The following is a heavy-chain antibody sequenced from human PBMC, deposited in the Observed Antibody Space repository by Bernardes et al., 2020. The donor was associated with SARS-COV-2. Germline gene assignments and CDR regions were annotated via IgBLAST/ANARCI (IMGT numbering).Heavy chain of an antibody. V-gene: IGHV1-2*04. Sequence: ASVKVSCKASGYTFTGYYMHWVRQAPGQGLEWMEWINPNSGGTNYAQKFQGWVTMTRDTSISTAYMELSRLRSDDTAVYYCARSPTDYCSGGSCYRDAFDIWGQGTMVTVSS. CDR3: ARSPTDYCSGGSCYRDAFDI. CDR1: GYTFTGYY. D-gene: IGHD2-15*01. CDR2: INPNSGGT. J-gene: IGHJ3*02.